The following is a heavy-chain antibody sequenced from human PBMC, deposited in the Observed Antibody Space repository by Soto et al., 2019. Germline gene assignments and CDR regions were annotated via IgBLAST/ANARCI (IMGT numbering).Heavy chain of an antibody. CDR2: IKSNVNGGTS. D-gene: IGHD3-3*01. J-gene: IGHJ3*02. Sequence: GGSLRLSCAASGLTFTNAWMSWVRQAPGKGPEWVGLIKSNVNGGTSDYAAPVKGRFTISRDDSTNTLYLQMNSLKTEDTAVYYCARVAQDWYDFWSGPGAFDIWGQGTMVTVSS. V-gene: IGHV3-15*01. CDR3: ARVAQDWYDFWSGPGAFDI. CDR1: GLTFTNAW.